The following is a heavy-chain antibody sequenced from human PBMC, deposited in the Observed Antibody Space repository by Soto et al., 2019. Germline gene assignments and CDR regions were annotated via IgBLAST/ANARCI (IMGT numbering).Heavy chain of an antibody. Sequence: EVQLVESGVGLVQPGRSLRLSCAASGFKFSNYWMSWVRQAPGKGLEWVGNIKHDTSEAHYADSVNGRFTITRDKIKNFLFLQMNGLPAYDTASYYCARDGLLFSGPYRPSRFDYWGMGTLVTVSS. CDR3: ARDGLLFSGPYRPSRFDY. CDR1: GFKFSNYW. V-gene: IGHV3-7*03. J-gene: IGHJ4*02. CDR2: IKHDTSEA. D-gene: IGHD3-16*02.